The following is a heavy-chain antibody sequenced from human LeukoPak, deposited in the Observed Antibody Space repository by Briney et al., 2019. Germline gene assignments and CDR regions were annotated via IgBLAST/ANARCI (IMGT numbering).Heavy chain of an antibody. CDR2: INHSGST. CDR1: GYSISSGYY. J-gene: IGHJ3*02. D-gene: IGHD3-3*01. Sequence: PSETLSLTCTVSGYSISSGYYWSWIRQPPGKGLEWIGEINHSGSTNHNPSLKSRVTISVDTSKSQFSLKLNSVTAADTAVYYCASRTNDAFDIWGQGTMVTVSS. CDR3: ASRTNDAFDI. V-gene: IGHV4-38-2*02.